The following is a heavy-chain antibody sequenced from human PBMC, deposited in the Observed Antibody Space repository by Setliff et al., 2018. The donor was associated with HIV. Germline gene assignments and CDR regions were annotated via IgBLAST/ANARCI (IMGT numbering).Heavy chain of an antibody. CDR2: IGAAGYPT. D-gene: IGHD3-10*01. CDR3: AKVFAFGVDGFDI. Sequence: PGGSLRLSCAASGFTFGNYAMGWVRQGPGKGLEWVSTIGAAGYPTHYAESVKGRFTISKDNSQNALYLQMNSLTDEDTAVYYCAKVFAFGVDGFDIWGQGTMVTVS. J-gene: IGHJ3*02. V-gene: IGHV3-23*01. CDR1: GFTFGNYA.